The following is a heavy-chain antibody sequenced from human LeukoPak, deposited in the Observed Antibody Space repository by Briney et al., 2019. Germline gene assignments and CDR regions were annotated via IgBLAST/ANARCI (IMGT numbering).Heavy chain of an antibody. CDR3: ASVTNLGV. CDR1: GFTFSSYG. V-gene: IGHV3-7*01. D-gene: IGHD1-1*01. CDR2: IEPDGRQK. J-gene: IGHJ6*02. Sequence: PGRSLRLSCAASGFTFSSYGMHWVRQAPGKGLEWVATIEPDGRQKYYVDSVRGRFTISRDNPQKSLYLQMNSLRAEDTAVYYCASVTNLGVWGQGTTVIVSS.